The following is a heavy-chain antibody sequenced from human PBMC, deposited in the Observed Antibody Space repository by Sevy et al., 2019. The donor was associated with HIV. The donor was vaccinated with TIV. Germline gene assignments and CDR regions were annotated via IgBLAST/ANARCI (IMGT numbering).Heavy chain of an antibody. CDR2: ISYDGSNK. V-gene: IGHV3-30-3*01. J-gene: IGHJ6*02. CDR3: ARDLGGSYDYYYYGMDV. CDR1: GFTFSSYA. Sequence: GGSLRLSCPASGFTFSSYAMHWVRQAPGKGLEWVAVISYDGSNKYYADSVKGRFTISRDNSKNTLYLQMNSLRAEDTAVKYCARDLGGSYDYYYYGMDVWGQGTTVTVSS. D-gene: IGHD1-26*01.